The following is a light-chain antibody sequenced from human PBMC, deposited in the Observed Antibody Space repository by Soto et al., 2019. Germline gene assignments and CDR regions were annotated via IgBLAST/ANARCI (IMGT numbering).Light chain of an antibody. V-gene: IGKV3-20*01. J-gene: IGKJ4*01. CDR1: QSVSSSY. Sequence: EIVLTQSPGTLSLSPVERATLSCRASQSVSSSYLAWYQQKPGQAPRLLIYDASIRATGIPARFSGSWSGTDFTLTINGLEPEDFAVYYCQQYGSSRLTFGGGTKVDIK. CDR2: DAS. CDR3: QQYGSSRLT.